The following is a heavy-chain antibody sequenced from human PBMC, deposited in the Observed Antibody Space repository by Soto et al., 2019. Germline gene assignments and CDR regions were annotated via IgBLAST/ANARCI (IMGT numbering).Heavy chain of an antibody. CDR2: ISYDGSDK. V-gene: IGHV3-30*18. J-gene: IGHJ4*02. CDR3: AKWPFESRTYYWRGGIY. CDR1: GFTFSSYG. Sequence: HVQLVESGGGVVQPGRSLRLSCAASGFTFSSYGMHWVRQAPGKGLEWVAAISYDGSDKYYADSVKGRFAISRDNSRNTLYRQMNSLRPEDTAVFYCAKWPFESRTYYWRGGIYWGQGILVTVSS. D-gene: IGHD3-3*01.